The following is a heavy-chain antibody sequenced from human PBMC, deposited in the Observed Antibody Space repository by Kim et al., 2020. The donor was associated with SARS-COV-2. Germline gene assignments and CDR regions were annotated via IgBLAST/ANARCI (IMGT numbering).Heavy chain of an antibody. Sequence: ASVKVSCKAFGYSFPTYAVHWLRKAPGQRLEWMGWIHPGNGNRKYSQKFEGRVTITWDTSANTGYMDLSSLTSEDTALYYCARGRTTLKYFYYYMDVWGKGTTVTVS. CDR2: IHPGNGNR. CDR1: GYSFPTYA. CDR3: ARGRTTLKYFYYYMDV. J-gene: IGHJ6*03. V-gene: IGHV1-3*01. D-gene: IGHD3-10*01.